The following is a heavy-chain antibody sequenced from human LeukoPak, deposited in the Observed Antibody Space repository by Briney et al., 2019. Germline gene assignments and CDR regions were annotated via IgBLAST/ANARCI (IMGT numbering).Heavy chain of an antibody. J-gene: IGHJ4*02. D-gene: IGHD2-15*01. CDR1: GGSISSYY. CDR2: IYYSGNT. V-gene: IGHV4-59*08. Sequence: SETLSLTCTVSGGSISSYYWSWIRQPPGKGLEWIGYIYYSGNTKYNPSLESRVTISLDTPKNQFSLKLSSVTAADTAMYYCARQRGGSCYGDTYYFDYWGQGTLVTVSS. CDR3: ARQRGGSCYGDTYYFDY.